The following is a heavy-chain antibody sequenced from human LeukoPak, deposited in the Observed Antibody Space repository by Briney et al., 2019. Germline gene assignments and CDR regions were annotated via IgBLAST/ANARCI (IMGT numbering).Heavy chain of an antibody. Sequence: PSETLSLTCAVYGGSFSGHYWSWIRQPPGKGLEWIGEINHSGSTNYNPSLKSRVTISVDTSKNQFSLKLSSVTAADTAVYYCARFHPLGYCSSTSCYRRAFDYWGQGTLVTVSS. D-gene: IGHD2-2*02. CDR2: INHSGST. CDR3: ARFHPLGYCSSTSCYRRAFDY. V-gene: IGHV4-34*01. J-gene: IGHJ4*02. CDR1: GGSFSGHY.